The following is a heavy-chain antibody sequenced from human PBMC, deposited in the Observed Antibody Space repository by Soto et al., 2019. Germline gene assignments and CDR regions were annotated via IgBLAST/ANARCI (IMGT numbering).Heavy chain of an antibody. CDR3: ARDGDGYSYAFGF. Sequence: GASVKVSCKASGYTFTSHGIAWVRQAPGQGLEWMGWISTYNGNTKYAQKFQGRITMTTDTSTSTAYMELRSLRSDDTAVYYCARDGDGYSYAFGFWGQGSLVTVSS. J-gene: IGHJ4*02. D-gene: IGHD3-16*01. V-gene: IGHV1-18*04. CDR2: ISTYNGNT. CDR1: GYTFTSHG.